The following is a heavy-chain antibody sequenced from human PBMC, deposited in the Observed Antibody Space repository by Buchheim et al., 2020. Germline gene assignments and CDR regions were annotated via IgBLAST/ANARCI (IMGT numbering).Heavy chain of an antibody. CDR1: GGSISSSSYY. D-gene: IGHD3-3*01. CDR3: ARDWIGSSAQGSYYFDY. Sequence: QLQLQESGPGLVKPSETLSLTCTVSGGSISSSSYYWGWIRQPPGKGLEWIGSIYYSGSTYYNPSLKSRVTISVDTSKNQFSLKLSSVTAADTAVYYCARDWIGSSAQGSYYFDYWGQGTL. V-gene: IGHV4-39*07. J-gene: IGHJ4*02. CDR2: IYYSGST.